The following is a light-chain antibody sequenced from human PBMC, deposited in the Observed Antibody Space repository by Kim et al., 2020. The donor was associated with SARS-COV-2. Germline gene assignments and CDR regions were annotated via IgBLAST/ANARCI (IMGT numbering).Light chain of an antibody. CDR3: QSYDSSNHGWV. V-gene: IGLV6-57*04. J-gene: IGLJ3*02. CDR1: SGSIASNY. CDR2: EDN. Sequence: NFMLTQPHSVSESPGKTVTISCTRSSGSIASNYVQWYQQRPGSAPTTVIYEDNQRPSGVPDRFSGSIDSSSNSASLTISGLKTEDEADYYCQSYDSSNHGWVFVGGTQLTVL.